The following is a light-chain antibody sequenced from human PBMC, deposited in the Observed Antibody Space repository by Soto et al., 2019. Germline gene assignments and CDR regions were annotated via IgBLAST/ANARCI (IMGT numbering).Light chain of an antibody. CDR1: QSVSSSY. CDR2: GAS. Sequence: IVLTQSPGTLSLSPGERATLSCRASQSVSSSYFAWYQQKPGQAPRLLIYGASSRATGIPDRFSGSGSGTDFTLTISRLEPEDFAVYYCQQYGSSPFTFGHGTKVDIK. V-gene: IGKV3-20*01. CDR3: QQYGSSPFT. J-gene: IGKJ3*01.